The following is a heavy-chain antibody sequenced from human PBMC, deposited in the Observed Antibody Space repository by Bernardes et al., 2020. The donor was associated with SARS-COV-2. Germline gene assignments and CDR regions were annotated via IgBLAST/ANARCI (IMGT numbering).Heavy chain of an antibody. D-gene: IGHD6-19*01. CDR2: IYPGDSDT. Sequence: GESLKISCKGSGYSFTRYWIGWVRQMPGKGLEWMGIIYPGDSDTRYSPSFQGQVTISADKSISTAYLQWSSLKASDTAMYYCARRVSSGWYDLDACDIWGQGTMVTVAS. CDR1: GYSFTRYW. CDR3: ARRVSSGWYDLDACDI. J-gene: IGHJ3*02. V-gene: IGHV5-51*01.